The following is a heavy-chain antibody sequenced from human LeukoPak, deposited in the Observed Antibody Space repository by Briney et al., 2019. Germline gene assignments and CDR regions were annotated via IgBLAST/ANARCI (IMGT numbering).Heavy chain of an antibody. CDR1: GYTFTGYY. CDR3: ARGLIGYYDSSGEFDY. Sequence: ASVKVSRKASGYTFTGYYMHWVRQAPGQGLEWMGWINPNSGGTNYAQKFQGWVTMTRDTSISTAYMELSRLRSDDTAVYYCARGLIGYYDSSGEFDYWGQGTLVTVSS. D-gene: IGHD3-22*01. CDR2: INPNSGGT. V-gene: IGHV1-2*04. J-gene: IGHJ4*02.